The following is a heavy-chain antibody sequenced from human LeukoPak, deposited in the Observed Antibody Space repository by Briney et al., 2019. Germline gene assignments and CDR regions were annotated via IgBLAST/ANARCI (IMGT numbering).Heavy chain of an antibody. D-gene: IGHD2-2*02. CDR2: TSYDGNSE. V-gene: IGHV3-30*03. J-gene: IGHJ4*01. Sequence: GGSLRLSCAASGFTFRNYWMSWVRQAPGKGLEWVAVTSYDGNSEYYTDSVKGRFTISRDSSKNTLYLQMNSLRAEDTAVYYCARDRYNFFDYWGQGTLVTVSS. CDR1: GFTFRNYW. CDR3: ARDRYNFFDY.